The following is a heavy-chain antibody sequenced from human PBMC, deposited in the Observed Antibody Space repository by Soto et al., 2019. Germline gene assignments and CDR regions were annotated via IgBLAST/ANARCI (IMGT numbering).Heavy chain of an antibody. CDR3: ARVPAAAPYYYGMDV. CDR2: IYYSGST. V-gene: IGHV4-59*01. Sequence: SETLSLTCTVSGGSISSYYWSWIRQPPGKGLEWIGYIYYSGSTNYNPSLKSRVTISVDTSKNQFSLKLSSVTAADTAVYYCARVPAAAPYYYGMDVWGQGTTVTVSS. CDR1: GGSISSYY. J-gene: IGHJ6*02. D-gene: IGHD6-13*01.